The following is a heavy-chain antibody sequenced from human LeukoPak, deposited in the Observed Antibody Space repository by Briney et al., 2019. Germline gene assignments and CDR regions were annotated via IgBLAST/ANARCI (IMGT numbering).Heavy chain of an antibody. J-gene: IGHJ4*02. CDR3: ARGGIGSSSVIDY. D-gene: IGHD6-6*01. V-gene: IGHV1-8*01. CDR2: MNPNSGNT. CDR1: GYTFTTYD. Sequence: GASVKVSCKASGYTFTTYDINWVRQATGQGLEWMGWMNPNSGNTGYAQKFQGRVTMPRSTSISTAYMELSSLSSEDTAVYYCARGGIGSSSVIDYWGQGTLVTVSS.